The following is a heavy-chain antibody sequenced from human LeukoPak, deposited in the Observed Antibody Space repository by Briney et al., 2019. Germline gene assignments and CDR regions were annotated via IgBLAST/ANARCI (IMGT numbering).Heavy chain of an antibody. CDR3: AREPAAGTVWNYYYGMDV. Sequence: SETLSLTCTVSGGSISSGFSYWSWIRQHPGKGLEWIGYIYYSGTTYYNPSLKSRVSISVDTSKNQVSLKLSSVTAADTAVYYCAREPAAGTVWNYYYGMDVWGQGTTVTVSS. V-gene: IGHV4-31*03. J-gene: IGHJ6*02. CDR1: GGSISSGFSY. D-gene: IGHD6-13*01. CDR2: IYYSGTT.